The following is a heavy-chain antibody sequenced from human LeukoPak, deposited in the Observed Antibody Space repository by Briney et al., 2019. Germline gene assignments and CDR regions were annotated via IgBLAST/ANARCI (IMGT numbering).Heavy chain of an antibody. Sequence: GGSLRLSCAASGFTLSTHDMSWVRQSPGKGLEWVSGISSSGGSTHYADSVRGRFTLSRDNSKNTLYLQMNSLRAEDTAVYYCAKDPAVTTPEYYFDYWGQGTLVTVSS. V-gene: IGHV3-23*01. D-gene: IGHD4-11*01. CDR2: ISSSGGST. CDR3: AKDPAVTTPEYYFDY. J-gene: IGHJ4*02. CDR1: GFTLSTHD.